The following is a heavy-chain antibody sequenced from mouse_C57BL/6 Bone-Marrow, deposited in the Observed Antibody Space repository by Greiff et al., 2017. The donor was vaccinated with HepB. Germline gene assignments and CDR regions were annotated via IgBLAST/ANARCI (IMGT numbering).Heavy chain of an antibody. D-gene: IGHD1-1*01. Sequence: QVQLQQPGAELVKPGASVKLSCKASGYTFTSYWMHWVKQRPGQGLEWIGMIHPNSGSTNYNEKFKSKATLTVDKSSSTAYMQLSSLTSEDSAVYYCARSRLLRGAWFAYWGQGTLVTVSA. J-gene: IGHJ3*01. CDR2: IHPNSGST. CDR1: GYTFTSYW. CDR3: ARSRLLRGAWFAY. V-gene: IGHV1-64*01.